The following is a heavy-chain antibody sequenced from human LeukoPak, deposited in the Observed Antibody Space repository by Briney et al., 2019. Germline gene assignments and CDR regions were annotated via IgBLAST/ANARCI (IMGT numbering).Heavy chain of an antibody. CDR3: ARDLGGRSGSLDY. V-gene: IGHV1-46*01. CDR2: INPSGVTT. CDR1: GYTSISYY. Sequence: ASVEVSCKASGYTSISYYMHWVRQAPGQGLEWMGIINPSGVTTIYAQKFQGRVTVTRDTSTSTVYMELSSLRSEDTAVYYCARDLGGRSGSLDYWGQGTLVTVSS. D-gene: IGHD3-22*01. J-gene: IGHJ4*02.